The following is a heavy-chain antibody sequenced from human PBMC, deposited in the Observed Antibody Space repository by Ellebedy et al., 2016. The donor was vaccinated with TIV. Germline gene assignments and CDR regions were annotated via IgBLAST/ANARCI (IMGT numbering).Heavy chain of an antibody. Sequence: GESLKISCEVYGFTYDIFWMSWVRQAPGKGLEWVANIENDGTDKYYVDSVKGRFTISRDNARNSLYLQMTSLRAEDTAVYYCARDNWNGLASDYWGQGTLVTVSP. V-gene: IGHV3-7*04. CDR1: GFTYDIFW. CDR3: ARDNWNGLASDY. J-gene: IGHJ4*02. CDR2: IENDGTDK. D-gene: IGHD1-20*01.